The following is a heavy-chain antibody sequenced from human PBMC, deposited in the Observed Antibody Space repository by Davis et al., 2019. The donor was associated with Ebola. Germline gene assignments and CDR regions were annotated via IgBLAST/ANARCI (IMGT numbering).Heavy chain of an antibody. CDR2: ISSSTQYI. CDR3: ARVNAVTGYSRFDP. CDR1: GFTFRSYT. V-gene: IGHV3-21*04. J-gene: IGHJ5*02. D-gene: IGHD3-9*01. Sequence: GESLKISCAASGFTFRSYTMTWVRQAPGKGLEWVSSISSSTQYIYYRDSVKGRFTISRDNAKNSLYLRMNSLRAEDTALYHCARVNAVTGYSRFDPWGQGTLVTVSS.